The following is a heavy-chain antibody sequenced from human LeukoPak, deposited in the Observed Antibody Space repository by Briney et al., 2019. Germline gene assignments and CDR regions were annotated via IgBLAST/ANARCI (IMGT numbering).Heavy chain of an antibody. V-gene: IGHV4-34*01. CDR3: ATGIAAPAGY. CDR1: GGSFSGYY. CDR2: INHSGST. D-gene: IGHD6-13*01. J-gene: IGHJ4*02. Sequence: SETLSLTCAVYGGSFSGYYWSWIRQPPGKGLEWIGEINHSGSTNYNPSLKSRVTISVDTSKNQFSLKLSSVTAADTAVYYCATGIAAPAGYWGRGTLVTVSS.